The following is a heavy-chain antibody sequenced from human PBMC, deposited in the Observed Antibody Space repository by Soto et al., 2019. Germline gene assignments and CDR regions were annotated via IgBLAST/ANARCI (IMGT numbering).Heavy chain of an antibody. D-gene: IGHD6-6*01. CDR3: ARPRKSIAATRTPGSNWFDP. CDR2: INAGNGNT. CDR1: GYTFTSYA. V-gene: IGHV1-3*01. J-gene: IGHJ5*02. Sequence: ASVKVSCKASGYTFTSYAMHWVRQTPGQRLEWMGWINAGNGNTKYSQKFQGRVTITRDTSASTAYMELSSLRSEDTAVYYCARPRKSIAATRTPGSNWFDPWGQGTLVTVSS.